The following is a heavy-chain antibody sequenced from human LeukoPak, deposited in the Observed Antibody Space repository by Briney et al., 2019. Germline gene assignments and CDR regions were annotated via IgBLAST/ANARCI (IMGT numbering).Heavy chain of an antibody. J-gene: IGHJ3*02. V-gene: IGHV3-30-3*01. CDR1: GFTFSSYA. Sequence: GGSLRLSCAASGFTFSSYAMHWVRQAPGKGLEWVAVISYDGSNKYYADSVKGRFTISRDNSKNTLYLQMNSLRAEDTAVYYCARVWWYSSSWYGGFDIWGQGTMVTVSS. D-gene: IGHD6-13*01. CDR2: ISYDGSNK. CDR3: ARVWWYSSSWYGGFDI.